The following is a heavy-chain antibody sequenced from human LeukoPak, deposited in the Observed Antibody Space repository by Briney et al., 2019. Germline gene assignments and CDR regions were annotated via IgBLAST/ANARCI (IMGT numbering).Heavy chain of an antibody. J-gene: IGHJ4*02. CDR1: GFTFSTYG. D-gene: IGHD3-10*01. Sequence: GRSLRLSCAASGFTFSTYGMHWVRQAPGKWLEWVTVIYYDGSIKYYADSVKGRFTISRDNSKNTLYLQMNSLRAEDTAVYYCAKDRDRFENLDYWGQGTLVTVSS. CDR3: AKDRDRFENLDY. V-gene: IGHV3-33*06. CDR2: IYYDGSIK.